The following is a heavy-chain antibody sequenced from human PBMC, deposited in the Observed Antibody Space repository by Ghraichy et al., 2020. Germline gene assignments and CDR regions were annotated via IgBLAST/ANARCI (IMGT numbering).Heavy chain of an antibody. CDR3: ARAPLQLGSYYFDY. CDR1: GFTFSSYE. Sequence: GGSLRLSCAASGFTFSSYEMNWVRQAPGKGLEWVSYISSGGSTIYYADSVKGRFTISRDNAKNSLYLQMNSLRAEDTAVYYCARAPLQLGSYYFDYWGQGTLVTVSS. J-gene: IGHJ4*02. CDR2: ISSGGSTI. V-gene: IGHV3-48*03. D-gene: IGHD1-1*01.